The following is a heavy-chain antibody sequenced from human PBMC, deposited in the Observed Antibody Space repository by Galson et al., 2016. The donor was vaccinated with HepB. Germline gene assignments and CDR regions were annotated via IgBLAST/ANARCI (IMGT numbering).Heavy chain of an antibody. V-gene: IGHV3-53*01. CDR1: GVTVGNDY. CDR3: ATVGGSSDGLRTDPFDI. Sequence: SLRLSCATSGVTVGNDYMTWVRQAPGKGLEWVSLIYLDANSYYADSVKGRFTISRDTSKNTLYLQMNNLRVDDTALYFCATVGGSSDGLRTDPFDIWGQGTKVTVSS. J-gene: IGHJ3*02. CDR2: IYLDANS. D-gene: IGHD1-26*01.